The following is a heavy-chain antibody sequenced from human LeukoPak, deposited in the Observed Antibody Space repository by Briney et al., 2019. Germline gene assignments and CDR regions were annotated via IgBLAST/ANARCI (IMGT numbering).Heavy chain of an antibody. CDR3: ARAESHSGYKGY. CDR2: INPNSGGT. Sequence: ASVKVSCKASGYTFTGYYMHWVRQAPGQGLEWMGWINPNSGGTNYAQKFQGRVTMSRDTSISTAYMELSRLRSDDTAVYYCARAESHSGYKGYWGQGTLVTVSS. V-gene: IGHV1-2*02. J-gene: IGHJ4*02. CDR1: GYTFTGYY. D-gene: IGHD3-22*01.